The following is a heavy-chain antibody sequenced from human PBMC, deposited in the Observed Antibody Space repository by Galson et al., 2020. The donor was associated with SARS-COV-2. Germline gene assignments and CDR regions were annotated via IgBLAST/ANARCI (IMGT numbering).Heavy chain of an antibody. V-gene: IGHV1-2*02. Sequence: ASVTVSCKASGYTFTGYYMHWVRQAHGQGLEWMGWINPNSGGTNYAQKFQGRVTMTRDTSISTAYMELSRLRSDDTAVYYCARGHYYDSSGYLDGFDIWGQGTMVTVSA. D-gene: IGHD3-22*01. CDR2: INPNSGGT. CDR1: GYTFTGYY. CDR3: ARGHYYDSSGYLDGFDI. J-gene: IGHJ3*02.